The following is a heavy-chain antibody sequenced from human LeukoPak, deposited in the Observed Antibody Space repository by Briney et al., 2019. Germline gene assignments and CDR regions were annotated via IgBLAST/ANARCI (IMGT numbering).Heavy chain of an antibody. D-gene: IGHD7-27*01. CDR3: ARDSSLLGAFDI. CDR1: GGSISSYY. Sequence: PSETLSLTCTVSGGSISSYYWSWIRQPPGKGLEWIGYIYYSGSTNYNPSLKSRVTMSVDTSKNQFSLKLSSVTAADTAVYYCARDSSLLGAFDIWGQGTMVTVSS. CDR2: IYYSGST. V-gene: IGHV4-59*12. J-gene: IGHJ3*02.